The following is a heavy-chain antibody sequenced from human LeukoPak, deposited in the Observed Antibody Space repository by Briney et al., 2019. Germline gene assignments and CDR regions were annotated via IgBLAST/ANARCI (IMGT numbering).Heavy chain of an antibody. CDR1: GFTFSDYY. Sequence: PGGSLRLSCAASGFTFSDYYMSWIRQAPGKGLEWVSYISSSSSYTNYADSVKGRFTISRDNAKNSLYLQMNSLRAEDTAVYYCVRDTAAAGTGWFDPWGQGTLVTVTS. CDR3: VRDTAAAGTGWFDP. J-gene: IGHJ5*02. V-gene: IGHV3-11*06. CDR2: ISSSSSYT. D-gene: IGHD6-13*01.